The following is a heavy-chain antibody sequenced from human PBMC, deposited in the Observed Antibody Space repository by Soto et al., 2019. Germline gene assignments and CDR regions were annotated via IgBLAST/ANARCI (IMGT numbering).Heavy chain of an antibody. D-gene: IGHD6-6*01. CDR3: ATNSSSKGYFAF. CDR2: ISGYNDDT. V-gene: IGHV1-18*01. J-gene: IGHJ4*02. Sequence: QVQLVQSGAEVKKPGASVKVSCKASGYTFTSYGISWVRQAPGQGLEWMGWISGYNDDTNYAQRLQGRVTMTTDTSTSTAYMELRSLRYDDTAVYYCATNSSSKGYFAFWGQGTLVTVSP. CDR1: GYTFTSYG.